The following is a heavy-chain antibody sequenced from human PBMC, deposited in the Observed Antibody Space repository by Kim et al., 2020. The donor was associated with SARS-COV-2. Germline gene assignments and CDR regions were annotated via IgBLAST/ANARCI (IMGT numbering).Heavy chain of an antibody. Sequence: GGSLRLSCAASGFTFSSYGMHWVRQAPGKGLEWVAVISYDGSNKYYADSVKGRFTISRDNSKNTLYLQMNSLRAEDTAVYYCAKQEARFRGLDYWGQGTLVTVSS. J-gene: IGHJ4*02. V-gene: IGHV3-30*18. D-gene: IGHD3-10*01. CDR3: AKQEARFRGLDY. CDR1: GFTFSSYG. CDR2: ISYDGSNK.